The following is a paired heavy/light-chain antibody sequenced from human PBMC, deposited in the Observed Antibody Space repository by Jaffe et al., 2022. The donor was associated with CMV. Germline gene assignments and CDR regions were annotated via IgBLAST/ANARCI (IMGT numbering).Heavy chain of an antibody. CDR2: IYYGATP. J-gene: IGHJ5*02. CDR3: ARPAPGVGGGSRFDP. D-gene: IGHD3-16*01. CDR1: GGSIDSHNYY. Sequence: QLQLQESGPGLVKPSETLSLTCTVSGGSIDSHNYYWGWIRQPPGKGLEWIVNIYYGATPYYNPSLKSRIAVSVDTSKNQFFLRLSSVTAADTAVYYCARPAPGVGGGSRFDPWGQGTLVTVSS. V-gene: IGHV4-39*01.
Light chain of an antibody. J-gene: IGLJ3*02. Sequence: QSVLIQPPSASGTPGQRVTISCSGSGSNIGSNTIDWYQQLPGTAPKLLIFSNHQRPSGVPDRFSGSKSGTSASLAISGLQSEDEADYYCAAWDDSLGGPVFGGGTKLTVL. CDR2: SNH. V-gene: IGLV1-44*01. CDR1: GSNIGSNT. CDR3: AAWDDSLGGPV.